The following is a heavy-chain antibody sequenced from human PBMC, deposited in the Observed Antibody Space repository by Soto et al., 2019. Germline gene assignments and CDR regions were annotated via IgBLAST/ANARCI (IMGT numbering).Heavy chain of an antibody. Sequence: GGSLRLSCAASGFTSWDYDMRSIRQAPVKGLEWVSYISRSGNTMYYGDYVKGRFTTSRDNAENSVFLQMISLRAEDTAVYYCVREGRSSTSCNTGCAFDIWGQGTMVTV. CDR3: VREGRSSTSCNTGCAFDI. CDR1: GFTSWDYD. D-gene: IGHD2-2*02. CDR2: ISRSGNTM. V-gene: IGHV3-11*01. J-gene: IGHJ3*02.